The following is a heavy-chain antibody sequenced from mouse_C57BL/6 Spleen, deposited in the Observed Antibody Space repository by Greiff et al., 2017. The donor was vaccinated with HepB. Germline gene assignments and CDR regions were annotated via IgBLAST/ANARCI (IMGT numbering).Heavy chain of an antibody. CDR3: ARQRVWGDAMDY. Sequence: EVHLVESGGDLVKPGGSLKLSCAASGFTFSSYGMSWVRQTPDKRLEWVATISSGGSYTYYPDSVKGRFTISRDNAKNTLYLQMSSLKSEDTAMYYCARQRVWGDAMDYWGQGTSVTVSS. CDR2: ISSGGSYT. D-gene: IGHD2-10*02. CDR1: GFTFSSYG. J-gene: IGHJ4*01. V-gene: IGHV5-6*01.